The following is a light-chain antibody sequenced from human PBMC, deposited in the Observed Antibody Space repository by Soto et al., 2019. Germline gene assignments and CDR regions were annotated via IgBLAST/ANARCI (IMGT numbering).Light chain of an antibody. CDR3: QQYNNWPRT. CDR1: QSVSSSY. V-gene: IGKV3-15*01. J-gene: IGKJ1*01. CDR2: GSS. Sequence: IMLTQSPGTLSLSPEERDTLSFSASQSVSSSYLAWYQQKPGQAPRLLIYGSSFRATGVPARFSGSGFGTDFTLTISSLQSEDFVVYYCQQYNNWPRTFGQGTKVDI.